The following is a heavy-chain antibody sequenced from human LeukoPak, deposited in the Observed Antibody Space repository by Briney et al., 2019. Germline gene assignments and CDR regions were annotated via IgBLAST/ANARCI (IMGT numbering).Heavy chain of an antibody. V-gene: IGHV4-39*01. CDR3: ARSTYYDFWSGYSGPYYYYYMDV. CDR1: GGSISSSSYY. CDR2: IYYSGST. D-gene: IGHD3-3*01. Sequence: SETLSLTCTVSGGSISSSSYYWGWIRQPPGKGLEWIGSIYYSGSTYYNPSLKSRVTISVDTSKNQFSLKLSSVTAADTAVYYCARSTYYDFWSGYSGPYYYYYMDVWAKGPRSPSP. J-gene: IGHJ6*03.